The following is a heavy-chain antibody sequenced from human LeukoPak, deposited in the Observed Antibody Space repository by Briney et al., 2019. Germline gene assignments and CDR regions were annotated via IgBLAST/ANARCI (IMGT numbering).Heavy chain of an antibody. CDR2: ISSSSSYI. CDR1: GFTFSSYS. CDR3: ARGTTGTTSGDY. V-gene: IGHV3-21*01. Sequence: GGSLRLSCAASGFTFSSYSMNWVRQAPGKGLEWVSSISSSSSYIYYADSVKGRFTISRDNAKNSLYLQMNSLRAEDTAVYYCARGTTGTTSGDYWGQGTLVTVSS. J-gene: IGHJ4*02. D-gene: IGHD1-1*01.